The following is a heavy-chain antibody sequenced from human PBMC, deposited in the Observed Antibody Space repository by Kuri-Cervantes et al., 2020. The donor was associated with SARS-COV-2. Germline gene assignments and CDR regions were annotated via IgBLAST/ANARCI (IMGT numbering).Heavy chain of an antibody. Sequence: GESLKISCTASGFIFSDYYMTWIRQAPGKGLEWVSNIGPSGTTKYYADSVKGRFTISRDNAKNSLYLQMSSLRAEDTAVYYCARDLGLVHPFDIWGQGTMVTVSS. D-gene: IGHD3/OR15-3a*01. V-gene: IGHV3-11*04. CDR3: ARDLGLVHPFDI. J-gene: IGHJ3*02. CDR1: GFIFSDYY. CDR2: IGPSGTTK.